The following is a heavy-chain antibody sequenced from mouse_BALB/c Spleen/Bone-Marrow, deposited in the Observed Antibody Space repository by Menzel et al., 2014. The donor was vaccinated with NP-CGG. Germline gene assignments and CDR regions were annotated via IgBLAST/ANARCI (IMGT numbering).Heavy chain of an antibody. D-gene: IGHD1-1*01. Sequence: EVQGVESGGGLVQPGGSLRLSCATSGFSFTDYYMSWVRQPPGKALEWLGFISNKADGYRTKYSETVKGLFIITRDKSESILYIQMNTLRAEDSATYYCERGWNATGSAYWGQGTLVTVSA. CDR1: GFSFTDYY. J-gene: IGHJ3*01. CDR2: ISNKADGYRT. V-gene: IGHV7-3*02. CDR3: ERGWNATGSAY.